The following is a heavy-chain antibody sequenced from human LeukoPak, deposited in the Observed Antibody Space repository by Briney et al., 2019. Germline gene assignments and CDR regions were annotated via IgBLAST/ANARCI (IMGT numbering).Heavy chain of an antibody. Sequence: SETLSLTCTVSGGSISSSSYYWGWIRQPPGKGLEWIGSIYYSGITYYNPSLKSRVTISVDTSKNQFSLKLSSVTAADTAVYYCARGLLLPHFDYWSQGTLVTVSS. V-gene: IGHV4-39*07. CDR2: IYYSGIT. CDR1: GGSISSSSYY. D-gene: IGHD2-21*02. CDR3: ARGLLLPHFDY. J-gene: IGHJ4*02.